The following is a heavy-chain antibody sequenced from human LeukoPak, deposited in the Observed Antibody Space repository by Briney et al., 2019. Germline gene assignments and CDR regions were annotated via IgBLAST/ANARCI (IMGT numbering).Heavy chain of an antibody. D-gene: IGHD3-10*01. Sequence: GGSLRLSCAASGFTFSSYSMNWVLQAPGKGLKWVSAISGSGGSTYYADSVKGRFTISRDNSKNTLYLQMNSLRAEDTAVYYCAKDSHGSGSYYNLNWFDPWGQGTLVTVSS. CDR2: ISGSGGST. CDR3: AKDSHGSGSYYNLNWFDP. V-gene: IGHV3-23*01. CDR1: GFTFSSYS. J-gene: IGHJ5*02.